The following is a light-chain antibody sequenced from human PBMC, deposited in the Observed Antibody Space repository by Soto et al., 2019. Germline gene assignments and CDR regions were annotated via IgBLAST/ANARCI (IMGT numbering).Light chain of an antibody. CDR2: DAS. V-gene: IGKV3-15*01. Sequence: EVVMTQSPGTLSVSPGERATLSCRASQSVNANLAWYQQKPGQAPRLLIDDASNRATGIPARFSGSGFGTEFILTISSLQSEDFAVYYCQQYNTWLWTFGQGTKVEI. CDR3: QQYNTWLWT. J-gene: IGKJ1*01. CDR1: QSVNAN.